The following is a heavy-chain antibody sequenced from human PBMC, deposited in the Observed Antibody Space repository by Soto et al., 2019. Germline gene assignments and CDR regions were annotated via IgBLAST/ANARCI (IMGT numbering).Heavy chain of an antibody. CDR1: GGSISSGGYY. J-gene: IGHJ4*02. D-gene: IGHD2-2*01. Sequence: QVQLQESGPGLVKPSQTLSLTCTVSGGSISSGGYYWSWIRQHPGKGLEWIGYIYYSGSTYYNPSLKNRVTISVKTSKNNFSLKLSSVTAADTAVYYCAREPAARRIDYWGQGTLVTVSS. V-gene: IGHV4-31*03. CDR3: AREPAARRIDY. CDR2: IYYSGST.